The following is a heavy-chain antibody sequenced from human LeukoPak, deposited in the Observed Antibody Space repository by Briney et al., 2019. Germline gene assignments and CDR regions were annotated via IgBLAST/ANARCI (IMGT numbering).Heavy chain of an antibody. V-gene: IGHV3-7*01. D-gene: IGHD3-3*01. CDR3: ARDFWGAYRVDYFDY. CDR2: IKQDGSET. CDR1: GFTVSGHY. Sequence: PGGSLRLSCAASGFTVSGHYWSWVRQAPGKGLEWVANIKQDGSETYYVDSVRGRFTISRDNAKKSLYLQMNSLRAEDTAVYYCARDFWGAYRVDYFDYWGQGTLVTVSS. J-gene: IGHJ4*02.